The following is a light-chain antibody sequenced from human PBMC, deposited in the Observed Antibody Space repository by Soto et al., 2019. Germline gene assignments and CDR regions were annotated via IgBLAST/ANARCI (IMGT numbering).Light chain of an antibody. CDR3: QQYGSSPPYT. CDR2: GAS. Sequence: EIVLTQSPGTLSLSPGERATLSCRASHSVSSSYLALYQQKPGQAPRLLIYGASSRATGSPDRFSGSGSGTDFALTISRLEPEDLAVDYCQQYGSSPPYTFGQGTKLEI. V-gene: IGKV3-20*01. J-gene: IGKJ2*01. CDR1: HSVSSSY.